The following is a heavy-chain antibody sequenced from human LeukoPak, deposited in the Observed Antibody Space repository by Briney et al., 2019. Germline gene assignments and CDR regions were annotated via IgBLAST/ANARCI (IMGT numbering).Heavy chain of an antibody. CDR2: IKSKTDGGTT. J-gene: IGHJ4*02. Sequence: GSLRLCCAASGFTFSNAWMNWVRQAPGKGLEWVGRIKSKTDGGTTDYAAPVKGRFTISRDDSKNTLYLQMNSLKTEDTAVYYCTTETGTTSTPFDYWGQGTLVTVSS. CDR1: GFTFSNAW. D-gene: IGHD1-7*01. CDR3: TTETGTTSTPFDY. V-gene: IGHV3-15*07.